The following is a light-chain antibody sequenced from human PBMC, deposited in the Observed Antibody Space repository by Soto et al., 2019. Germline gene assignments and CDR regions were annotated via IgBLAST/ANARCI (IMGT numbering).Light chain of an antibody. Sequence: EIVMTQFPATLSESPGERVTLSCRASQSVSTNVAWYQQKPGEAPRLLIFDASARAVDIPGRFSGSVSGTEFALTISSLQPEDFAVYFCHSYDKWPPGTFGQGTEVDIK. V-gene: IGKV3D-15*01. J-gene: IGKJ1*01. CDR2: DAS. CDR1: QSVSTN. CDR3: HSYDKWPPGT.